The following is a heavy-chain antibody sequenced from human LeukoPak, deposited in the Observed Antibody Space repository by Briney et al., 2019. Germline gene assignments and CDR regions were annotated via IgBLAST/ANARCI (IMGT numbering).Heavy chain of an antibody. V-gene: IGHV3-21*06. Sequence: GGSLRLSCAASGFTFSSYSMNWVRQAPGKWLEWVSSISSSSSYIYYADSVEGRFTISRDNAKNSVYLQMNSPRAEDTAVYYCARDSSWAFDYWGQGTLVTVSS. CDR3: ARDSSWAFDY. D-gene: IGHD6-13*01. J-gene: IGHJ4*02. CDR2: ISSSSSYI. CDR1: GFTFSSYS.